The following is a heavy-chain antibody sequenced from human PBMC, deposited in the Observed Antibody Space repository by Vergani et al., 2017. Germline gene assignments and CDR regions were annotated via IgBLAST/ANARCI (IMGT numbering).Heavy chain of an antibody. V-gene: IGHV1-69*18. J-gene: IGHJ6*02. Sequence: QVQLVQSGAEVKKPGSSVKVSCKASGDTFSSYAIRWVRQAPGQGLEWMGRIIPIFGTANYVQKFQGRVTITADESTSTAYMELSSLRSEDTAVYYCARERRDLAAVGFNYYYYYGMDVWGQGTTVTVSS. CDR3: ARERRDLAAVGFNYYYYYGMDV. D-gene: IGHD6-13*01. CDR1: GDTFSSYA. CDR2: IIPIFGTA.